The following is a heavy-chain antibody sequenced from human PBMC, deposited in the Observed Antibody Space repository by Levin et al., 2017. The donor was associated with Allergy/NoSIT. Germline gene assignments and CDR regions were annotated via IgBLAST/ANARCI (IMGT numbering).Heavy chain of an antibody. Sequence: GSLRLSCTVSGGSISSSSYYWGWIRQPPGKGLEWIGSIYYSGSTYYNPSLKSRVTISVDTSKNQFSLKLSSVTAADTAVYYCARTSEHIVVVTAAGPLWYWGQGTLVTVSS. CDR3: ARTSEHIVVVTAAGPLWY. J-gene: IGHJ4*02. CDR2: IYYSGST. V-gene: IGHV4-39*07. D-gene: IGHD2-21*02. CDR1: GGSISSSSYY.